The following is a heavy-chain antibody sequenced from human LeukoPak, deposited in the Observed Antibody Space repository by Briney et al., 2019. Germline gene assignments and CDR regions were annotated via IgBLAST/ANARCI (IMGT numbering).Heavy chain of an antibody. CDR3: VGGGSSGLIAY. Sequence: GGSLRLSCAASGFTFSSYSMNWVRQAPGKGLEWVSSISSSSSYIYYADSVEGRFTISRDNAKNSLYLQMNSLKTEDTAVYYCVGGGSSGLIAYWGQGTLVTVSS. CDR2: ISSSSSYI. D-gene: IGHD6-19*01. V-gene: IGHV3-21*04. J-gene: IGHJ4*02. CDR1: GFTFSSYS.